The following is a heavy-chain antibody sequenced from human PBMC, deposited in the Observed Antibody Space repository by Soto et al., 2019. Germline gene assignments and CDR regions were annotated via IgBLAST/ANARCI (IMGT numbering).Heavy chain of an antibody. J-gene: IGHJ4*02. Sequence: SVKVSCKASGGTFSSYAISWVRQAPGQRLEWMGGIIPIFGTANYAQKFQGRVTITADESTSTAYMELSSLRSEDTAVYYCAREGYYDFWSGYPKYDHFDYWGQGTLVTVSS. CDR1: GGTFSSYA. V-gene: IGHV1-69*13. CDR3: AREGYYDFWSGYPKYDHFDY. CDR2: IIPIFGTA. D-gene: IGHD3-3*01.